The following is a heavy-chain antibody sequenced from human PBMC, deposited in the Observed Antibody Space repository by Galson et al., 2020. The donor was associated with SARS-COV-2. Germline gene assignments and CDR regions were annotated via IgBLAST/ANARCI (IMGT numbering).Heavy chain of an antibody. D-gene: IGHD6-13*01. J-gene: IGHJ4*02. CDR1: GFIFSDHG. CDR2: ISYDGTNK. Sequence: SLRLSCAASGFIFSDHGIHWVRQTPGKGLEWLALISYDGTNKYYADSVKGRFTISRDNSESTVSLEMNSLRSEDTAVYFCAKDQGSGSWYPYCFDFWGQGALVTVSS. V-gene: IGHV3-30*18. CDR3: AKDQGSGSWYPYCFDF.